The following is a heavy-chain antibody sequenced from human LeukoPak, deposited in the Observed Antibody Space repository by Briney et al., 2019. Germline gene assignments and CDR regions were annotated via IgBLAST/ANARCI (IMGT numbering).Heavy chain of an antibody. D-gene: IGHD2-2*01. CDR1: GGSFSGYY. CDR3: ARGYCSSTSCCVPYWFDP. CDR2: INHSGST. V-gene: IGHV4-34*01. J-gene: IGHJ5*02. Sequence: SETLSLTSAVYGGSFSGYYWSWIRQPPGKGLEWIGEINHSGSTNYNPSLKSRVTISVDTSKNQFSLKLSSVTAADTAVYYCARGYCSSTSCCVPYWFDPWGQGTLVTVSS.